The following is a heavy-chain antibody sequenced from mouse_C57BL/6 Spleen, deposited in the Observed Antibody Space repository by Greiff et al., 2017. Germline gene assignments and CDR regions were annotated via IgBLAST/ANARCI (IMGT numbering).Heavy chain of an antibody. CDR2: INPGGGGT. V-gene: IGHV1-82*01. CDR3: ASKGADAMDY. CDR1: GYAFSSSW. J-gene: IGHJ4*01. Sequence: QVQLKESGPELVKPGASVKISCKASGYAFSSSWMTWVKQRPGKGLEWIGRINPGGGGTNYNEKFKGKATLTADKSSSTAYMQLSSLTSEDSAVYCCASKGADAMDYWGQGTSVTVS.